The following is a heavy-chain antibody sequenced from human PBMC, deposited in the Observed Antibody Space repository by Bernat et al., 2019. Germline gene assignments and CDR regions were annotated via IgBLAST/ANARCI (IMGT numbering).Heavy chain of an antibody. J-gene: IGHJ4*02. D-gene: IGHD2-2*01. CDR3: ARRTIVPRPFDY. CDR1: GGSISSGGYY. Sequence: QVQLQESGPGLVKPSQTLSLTCTVSGGSISSGGYYWSWIRQPPGKGLEWIGETNHSGSTNYNPSLKSRVTISVDTSKNQFSLKLSSVTAADTAVYYCARRTIVPRPFDYWGQGTLVTVSS. CDR2: TNHSGST. V-gene: IGHV4-31*03.